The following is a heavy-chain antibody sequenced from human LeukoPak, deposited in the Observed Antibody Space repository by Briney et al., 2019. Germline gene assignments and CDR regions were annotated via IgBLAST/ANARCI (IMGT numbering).Heavy chain of an antibody. CDR1: GGSISSYY. D-gene: IGHD5-24*01. Sequence: SETLSLTCTVSGGSISSYYWSWIRQPAGKGLEWIGSIYHSGSTYYNPSLKSRVTISVDTSKNQFSLKLSSVTAADTAVYYCARDDWMATIPHYFDYWGQGTLVTVSS. V-gene: IGHV4-4*07. J-gene: IGHJ4*02. CDR2: IYHSGST. CDR3: ARDDWMATIPHYFDY.